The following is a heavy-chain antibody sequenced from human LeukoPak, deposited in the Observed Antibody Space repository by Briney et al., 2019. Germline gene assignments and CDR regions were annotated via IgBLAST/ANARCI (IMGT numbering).Heavy chain of an antibody. J-gene: IGHJ4*02. D-gene: IGHD3-22*01. CDR3: ARAQTYYYDSSGYHFDY. V-gene: IGHV1-2*02. CDR2: INPNSGGT. CDR1: GYTFTGYY. Sequence: ASVKVSCKASGYTFTGYYMHWVRQAPGQGLEWMGWINPNSGGTNYAQKFQGRFTITRDTSISTAYMELSSLRSDDTAVYYCARAQTYYYDSSGYHFDYWGQGTLVTVSS.